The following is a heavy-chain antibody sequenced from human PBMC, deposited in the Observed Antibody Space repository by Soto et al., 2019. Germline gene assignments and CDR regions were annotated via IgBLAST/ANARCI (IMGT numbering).Heavy chain of an antibody. Sequence: PSETLSLTCAVSSDSISRSHWLTWVRQSPGKGLEWLGDIYYSGSVYYNPSLRSRISISMDKSNNQFSLNLSSVTAADTAVYYCARGPARELGYYDPWSQGTLVTVSS. CDR1: SDSISRSHW. CDR2: IYYSGSV. D-gene: IGHD3-9*01. CDR3: ARGPARELGYYDP. J-gene: IGHJ5*02. V-gene: IGHV4-4*02.